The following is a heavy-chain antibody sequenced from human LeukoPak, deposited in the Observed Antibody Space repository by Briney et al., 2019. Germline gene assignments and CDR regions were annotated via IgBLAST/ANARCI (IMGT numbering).Heavy chain of an antibody. J-gene: IGHJ4*02. Sequence: GGSLRLSCAASGFTFSSYAMSWVRQAPGKGLEWVSAISGSGGSTYYADSVKGRFTISRDNSKNTLYLQMNSLRAEDTAVYYCAKVGREPTMEYYFDYWGQGTLVTVSS. V-gene: IGHV3-23*01. CDR2: ISGSGGST. D-gene: IGHD1-14*01. CDR1: GFTFSSYA. CDR3: AKVGREPTMEYYFDY.